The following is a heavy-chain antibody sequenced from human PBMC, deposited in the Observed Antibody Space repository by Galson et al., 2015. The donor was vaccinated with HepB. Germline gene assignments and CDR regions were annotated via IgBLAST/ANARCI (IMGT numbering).Heavy chain of an antibody. Sequence: SLRLSCAASGFTFSSYAMSWVRQAPGKGLEWVSAISGSGGSTYYADSVKGRFTISRDNSKNTLYLQMNSLRAEDTAVYYCAIEEDDYGDYVRPFVDYWGQGTLVTVSS. V-gene: IGHV3-23*01. J-gene: IGHJ4*02. D-gene: IGHD4-17*01. CDR3: AIEEDDYGDYVRPFVDY. CDR1: GFTFSSYA. CDR2: ISGSGGST.